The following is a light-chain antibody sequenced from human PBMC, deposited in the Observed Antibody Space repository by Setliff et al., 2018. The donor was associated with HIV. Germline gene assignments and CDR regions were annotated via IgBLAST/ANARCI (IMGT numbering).Light chain of an antibody. CDR2: DVN. CDR3: TSYTSSSTWV. J-gene: IGLJ3*02. CDR1: SSDVGSYNY. V-gene: IGLV2-14*03. Sequence: QSALAQPASVSGFPGQSITISCTGISSDVGSYNYVSWYQQHPGEVPKLMIYDVNNRPSGVSDRFSGSKSGHTASLTISGLQAEDEADYYCTSYTSSSTWVFGGGT.